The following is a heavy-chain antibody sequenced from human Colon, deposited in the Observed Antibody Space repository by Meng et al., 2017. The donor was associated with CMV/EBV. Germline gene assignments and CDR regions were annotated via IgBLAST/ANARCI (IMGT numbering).Heavy chain of an antibody. D-gene: IGHD5-12*01. CDR3: ASRYSYVGF. CDR1: GFTFRDNY. J-gene: IGHJ4*01. CDR2: ISSSSATI. Sequence: LILSCAASGFTFRDNYMSWIRQAPGKGLEWISYISSSSATIYYADAVKGRFTISRDNAKQTLYLEMNNLRAEDTAVYYCASRYSYVGFWGHGTLVTVSS. V-gene: IGHV3-11*01.